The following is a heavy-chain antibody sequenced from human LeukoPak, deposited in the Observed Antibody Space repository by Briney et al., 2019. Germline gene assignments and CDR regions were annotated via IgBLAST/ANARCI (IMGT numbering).Heavy chain of an antibody. Sequence: GGSLRLSCAASGFTFSSYSMNWVRQAPGKGLEWVSSISSSSSYIYYADSVKGRFTISRDNAKNSLYLQMNSLRAEDTAVYYCARVWADYGGNPDAFDSWGQGTMVTVSS. CDR1: GFTFSSYS. V-gene: IGHV3-21*01. CDR3: ARVWADYGGNPDAFDS. D-gene: IGHD4-23*01. J-gene: IGHJ3*02. CDR2: ISSSSSYI.